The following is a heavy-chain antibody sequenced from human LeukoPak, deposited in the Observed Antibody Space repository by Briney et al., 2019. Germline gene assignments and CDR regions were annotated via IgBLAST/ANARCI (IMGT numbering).Heavy chain of an antibody. J-gene: IGHJ4*02. CDR1: GFTFTTYG. V-gene: IGHV3-48*02. CDR2: FSTGRSIM. Sequence: GGSLRLSCAASGFTFTTYGMSWVRQAPGKGLEWVSHFSTGRSIMNYADSVKGRFTISRDNGKNSVYLQMNSLKDEDTAVYYCAGGVYGYNAFDYWGQGTLVRVSS. CDR3: AGGVYGYNAFDY. D-gene: IGHD5/OR15-5a*01.